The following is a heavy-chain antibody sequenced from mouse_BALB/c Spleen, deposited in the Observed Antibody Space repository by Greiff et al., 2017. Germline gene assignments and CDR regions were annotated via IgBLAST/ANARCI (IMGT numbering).Heavy chain of an antibody. CDR3: ARDGSRGETYYYAMDY. V-gene: IGHV2-9*02. CDR1: GFSLTSYG. Sequence: VKLQQSGPGLVAPSQSLSITCTVSGFSLTSYGVHWVRQPPGKGLEWLGVIWAGGSTNYNSALMSRLSISKDNSKSQVFLKMNSLQTDDTAMYYCARDGSRGETYYYAMDYWGQGTSVTVSS. D-gene: IGHD1-1*01. CDR2: IWAGGST. J-gene: IGHJ4*01.